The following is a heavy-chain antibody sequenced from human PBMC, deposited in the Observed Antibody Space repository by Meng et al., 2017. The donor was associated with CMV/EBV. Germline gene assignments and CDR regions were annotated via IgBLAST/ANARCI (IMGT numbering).Heavy chain of an antibody. D-gene: IGHD3-3*01. J-gene: IGHJ4*02. CDR2: IYCSGST. V-gene: IGHV4-39*01. CDR3: ARRVKLGVSFDY. CDR1: GGSISSSSYY. Sequence: SETLSLTCTVSGGSISSSSYYWGWIRQPPGKGLEWIGSIYCSGSTYYNPSLKSRVTISVDTSKNQFSLKLSSVTAADTAVYYCARRVKLGVSFDYWGQGTLVTVSS.